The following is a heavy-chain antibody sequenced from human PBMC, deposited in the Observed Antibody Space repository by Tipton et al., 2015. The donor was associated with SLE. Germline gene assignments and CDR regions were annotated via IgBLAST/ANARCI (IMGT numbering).Heavy chain of an antibody. V-gene: IGHV3-23*01. CDR1: GFSFRSA. D-gene: IGHD2-2*01. CDR2: ITGNGVST. J-gene: IGHJ4*02. Sequence: SLRLSCAASGFSFRSAMNWVRQAPGKGLEWVSVITGNGVSTNYADSGKGRFTITRDNSKNTVYLQMRSLRAEDTAVYYCAKDYCSSSSCYADSGGQGTLVAVSS. CDR3: AKDYCSSSSCYADS.